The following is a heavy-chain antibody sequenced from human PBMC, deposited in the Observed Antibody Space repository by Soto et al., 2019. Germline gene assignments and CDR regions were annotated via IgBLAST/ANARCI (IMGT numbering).Heavy chain of an antibody. V-gene: IGHV3-11*01. CDR2: IDTSGTKI. CDR1: GYTFRDYY. J-gene: IGHJ4*02. CDR3: ASHYDMWSGYLSPVDY. D-gene: IGHD3-3*01. Sequence: PGGSLRLSCAASGYTFRDYYMSWIRQAPGKGLEWISYIDTSGTKIYYADSMKGRFTITRDNAKNSLYLEMNSLRDEDTAVYYCASHYDMWSGYLSPVDYWGQGTLVTVSS.